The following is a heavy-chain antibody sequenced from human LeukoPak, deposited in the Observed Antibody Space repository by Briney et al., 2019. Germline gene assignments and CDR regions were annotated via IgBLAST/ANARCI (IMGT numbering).Heavy chain of an antibody. CDR2: IYDIGST. D-gene: IGHD3-22*01. CDR1: GGSVSSYY. J-gene: IGHJ5*02. V-gene: IGHV4-59*08. CDR3: ARTYYYDSSGYLNHWFDP. Sequence: SETLSLTCTVSGGSVSSYYWSWIRQPPGKGLEWIGYIYDIGSTKYSPSLKSRVTMSVDTSKNQFSLKLSSVTAADTAVYHCARTYYYDSSGYLNHWFDPWGQGTLVTVSS.